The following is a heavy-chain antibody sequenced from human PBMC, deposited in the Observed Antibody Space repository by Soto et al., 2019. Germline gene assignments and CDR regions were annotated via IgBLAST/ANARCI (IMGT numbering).Heavy chain of an antibody. CDR2: IIPIFGTA. CDR1: RFTFTSYA. J-gene: IGHJ3*02. Sequence: SVKVSCKASRFTFTSYAIHWVRQAPGQGLEWMGWIIPIFGTANYAQKFQGRVTITADKSTSTAYMELSSLRSEDTAVYYCALGRITMIVVVITPDAFDIWGQGTMVTVSS. D-gene: IGHD3-22*01. V-gene: IGHV1-69*06. CDR3: ALGRITMIVVVITPDAFDI.